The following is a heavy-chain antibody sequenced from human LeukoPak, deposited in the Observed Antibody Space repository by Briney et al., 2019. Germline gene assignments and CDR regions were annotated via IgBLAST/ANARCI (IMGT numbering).Heavy chain of an antibody. CDR3: ARDGVFRFEVGDVYYYYMDV. CDR2: INPNSGDT. J-gene: IGHJ6*03. Sequence: ASGKVSCKASGYIFTGYYIHWVRQAPGQGLEWMGWINPNSGDTKYAQKFQGRVTMTRDTSNNTVYMDLTRLIFDDTAMYYCARDGVFRFEVGDVYYYYMDVWGKGTTVIISS. V-gene: IGHV1-2*02. CDR1: GYIFTGYY. D-gene: IGHD2-21*02.